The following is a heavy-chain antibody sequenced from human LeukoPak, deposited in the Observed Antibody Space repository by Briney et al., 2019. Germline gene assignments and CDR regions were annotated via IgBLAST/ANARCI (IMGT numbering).Heavy chain of an antibody. CDR2: IYSDNT. CDR1: GFTVSSNS. Sequence: VGSLRLSCTVSGFTVSSNSMSWVRQAPGKGLEWVSFIYSDNTHYSDSVKGRFTIFRDNSKNTLYLQMNSLRAEDTAVYYCARPAGAYSHPYDYWGQGTLVTVSS. V-gene: IGHV3-53*01. D-gene: IGHD4/OR15-4a*01. J-gene: IGHJ4*02. CDR3: ARPAGAYSHPYDY.